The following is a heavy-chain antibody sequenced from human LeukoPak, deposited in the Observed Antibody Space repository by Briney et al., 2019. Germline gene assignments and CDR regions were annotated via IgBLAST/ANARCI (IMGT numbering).Heavy chain of an antibody. CDR2: IYCSGSS. J-gene: IGHJ4*02. V-gene: IGHV4-59*01. CDR1: GGSISSYY. D-gene: IGHD3-10*01. Sequence: PSETLSLTCTVSGGSISSYYWSWIRQPPGKGLEWIGYIYCSGSSNYNPSLKSRVTISVDTSKNQFSLKLSSVTAADTAVYYCARDFRGVAFDYWGQGTLVTVSS. CDR3: ARDFRGVAFDY.